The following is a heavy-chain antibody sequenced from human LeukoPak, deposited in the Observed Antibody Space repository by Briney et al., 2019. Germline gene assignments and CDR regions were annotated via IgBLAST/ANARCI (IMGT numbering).Heavy chain of an antibody. CDR3: ASGRLVGAPDY. D-gene: IGHD1-26*01. CDR2: INSDGSST. Sequence: GGSLRLSCAASGFTFSSYWMHWVRQAPGKGLVRVSRINSDGSSTIYADSVKGRFSTSRDNAKNTLYLQMNSLRSEDTAVYYCASGRLVGAPDYWGQGTLVTVSS. V-gene: IGHV3-74*01. CDR1: GFTFSSYW. J-gene: IGHJ4*02.